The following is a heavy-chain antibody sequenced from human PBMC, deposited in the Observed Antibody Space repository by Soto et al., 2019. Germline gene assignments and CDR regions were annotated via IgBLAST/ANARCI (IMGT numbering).Heavy chain of an antibody. V-gene: IGHV3-11*01. Sequence: GGSLRLSCAASGFTFSDSYMSWIRQAPGKGLEWISYITFSGNTVYYADSLKGRFTISRDNAKNSLYLQMNRLRAEDTAVYFCARVSWREKYGMDVWGQGTTVTVSS. CDR2: ITFSGNTV. CDR1: GFTFSDSY. CDR3: ARVSWREKYGMDV. J-gene: IGHJ6*02.